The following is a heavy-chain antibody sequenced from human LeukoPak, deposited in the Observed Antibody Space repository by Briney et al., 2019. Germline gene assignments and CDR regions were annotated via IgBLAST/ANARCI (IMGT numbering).Heavy chain of an antibody. V-gene: IGHV3-9*03. Sequence: GGSLRLSCAASGFTFDDYAMHWVRQAPGKGLEWVSGISWNSGKIDYADSVKGRFTISRDNAKNSLYLQMNSLRVEDMALYYCAKDRGYSSFFEIWGQGTLVTVSS. CDR3: AKDRGYSSFFEI. D-gene: IGHD6-19*01. CDR2: ISWNSGKI. CDR1: GFTFDDYA. J-gene: IGHJ4*02.